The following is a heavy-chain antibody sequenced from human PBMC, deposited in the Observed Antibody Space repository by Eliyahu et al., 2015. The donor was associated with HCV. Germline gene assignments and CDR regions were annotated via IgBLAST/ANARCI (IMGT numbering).Heavy chain of an antibody. J-gene: IGHJ6*02. V-gene: IGHV3-21*01. CDR1: GFTFSSYS. CDR2: ISSSSSYI. CDR3: AREAGEWFGDSGGMDV. Sequence: EVQLVESGGGLVKPGGSLRLSCAASGFTFSSYSMNWVRQAPGKGLEWVSSISSSSSYIYYADSVKGRFTISRDNAKNSLYLQMNSLRAEDTAVYYCAREAGEWFGDSGGMDVWGQGTTVTVSS. D-gene: IGHD3-10*01.